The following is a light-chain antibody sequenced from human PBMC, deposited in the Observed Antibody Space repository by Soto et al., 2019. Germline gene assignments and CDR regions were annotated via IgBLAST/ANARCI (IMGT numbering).Light chain of an antibody. Sequence: DIQMTQSPSTLSGSVGDRVTITCRASQTISSWLAWYQQKPGKAPKLLIYNASTLKSGVPSRFSGSGSGTDFTLTISCLQSEDFATYYCQQYYSYPLTFGGGTKVDIK. CDR2: NAS. V-gene: IGKV1-5*03. CDR3: QQYYSYPLT. CDR1: QTISSW. J-gene: IGKJ4*01.